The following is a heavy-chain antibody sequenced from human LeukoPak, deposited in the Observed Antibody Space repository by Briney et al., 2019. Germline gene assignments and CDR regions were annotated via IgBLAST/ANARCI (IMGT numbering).Heavy chain of an antibody. D-gene: IGHD6-13*01. CDR1: GFTFNSYA. CDR3: AKLASTWYLYYFDY. V-gene: IGHV3-30-3*02. Sequence: PGGSLRLSCAASGFTFNSYAMHWVRQGPGKGLEWVAVMAHDGSNIYYAGSVQGRFTISRDDSKDTLYLQMNNLRAEDTAVYYCAKLASTWYLYYFDYWGQGILVTVSS. J-gene: IGHJ4*02. CDR2: MAHDGSNI.